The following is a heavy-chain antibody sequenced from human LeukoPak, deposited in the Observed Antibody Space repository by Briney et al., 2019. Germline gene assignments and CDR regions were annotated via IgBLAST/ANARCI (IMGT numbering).Heavy chain of an antibody. CDR1: GGSFSGYY. Sequence: SETLSLTCVVYGGSFSGYYWSWIRQTPGKGLEWIGYILYSGTTTNYNPSLKSRVTISVDTSKNQFSLKLSSVTAADTAVYYCARVGDWNDLVYWGQGTLVTVSS. J-gene: IGHJ4*02. CDR2: ILYSGTT. D-gene: IGHD1-1*01. V-gene: IGHV4-59*01. CDR3: ARVGDWNDLVY.